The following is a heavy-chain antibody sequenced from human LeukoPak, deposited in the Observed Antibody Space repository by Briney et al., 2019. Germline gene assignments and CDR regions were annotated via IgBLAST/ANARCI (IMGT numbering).Heavy chain of an antibody. D-gene: IGHD6-13*01. V-gene: IGHV4-4*07. CDR3: ARAGDSTSPLDY. CDR1: GGSFISYY. Sequence: SETLSLTCTVSGGSFISYYWNWIRQPAGKGLEWIGRIYTSGSTNYNPSLKSRVTMSVDTSKNQFSLKLTSVTAADTAVYYCARAGDSTSPLDYWGQGILVTVSS. CDR2: IYTSGST. J-gene: IGHJ4*02.